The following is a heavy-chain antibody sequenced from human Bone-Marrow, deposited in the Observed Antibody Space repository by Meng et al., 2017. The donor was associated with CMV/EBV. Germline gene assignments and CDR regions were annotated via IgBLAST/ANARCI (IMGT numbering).Heavy chain of an antibody. Sequence: GESLKISCAASGFTFSSYAMHWVRQAPGKGLEWVANIKQDGSEKYSVDSVKGRFTISRDNAKNSLYLQMNSLRAEDTVVYYCAAEHVDTAMVLSFWGQGTLVTVSS. J-gene: IGHJ4*01. CDR2: IKQDGSEK. CDR3: AAEHVDTAMVLSF. CDR1: GFTFSSYA. D-gene: IGHD5-18*01. V-gene: IGHV3-7*01.